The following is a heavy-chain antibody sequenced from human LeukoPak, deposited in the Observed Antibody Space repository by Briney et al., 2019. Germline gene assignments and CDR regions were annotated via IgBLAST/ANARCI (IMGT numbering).Heavy chain of an antibody. CDR1: GYSFPSYW. D-gene: IGHD2-8*01. CDR2: IYPGDSNT. Sequence: GESLKISCKGSGYSFPSYWIGWVRQMPGKGLEWMGMIYPGDSNTRYSPSFQGQVTISADKSISTAYLQWSSLKASDTAMYYCARLRYCTNGVCWPGDYYFDYWGQGTLVTVSS. V-gene: IGHV5-51*01. J-gene: IGHJ4*02. CDR3: ARLRYCTNGVCWPGDYYFDY.